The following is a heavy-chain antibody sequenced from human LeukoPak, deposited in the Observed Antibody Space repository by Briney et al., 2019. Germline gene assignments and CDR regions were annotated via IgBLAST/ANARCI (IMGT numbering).Heavy chain of an antibody. J-gene: IGHJ3*02. Sequence: ASVKVSCKASGYTFTGYYMHWVRQAPGQGLEWMGWINPNSGGTDYAQKFQGRVTMTRDTSISTAYMELSRLRSDDTAVYYCARGGRWELPRPYAFDIWGRGTIVTVSS. CDR1: GYTFTGYY. V-gene: IGHV1-2*02. CDR3: ARGGRWELPRPYAFDI. CDR2: INPNSGGT. D-gene: IGHD1-26*01.